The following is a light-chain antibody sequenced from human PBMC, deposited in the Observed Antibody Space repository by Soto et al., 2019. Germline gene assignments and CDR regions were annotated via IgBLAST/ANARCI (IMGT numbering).Light chain of an antibody. CDR3: QQRGAWPLYN. CDR2: DAS. J-gene: IGKJ2*01. Sequence: EIVLTQSPATLSLSPGDTATLSCRASQRVRSYLSWYQQKPGQAPRLLIYDASYRATGIPGRFSGSESRTDFTLTTSSLESEDFAVYYCQQRGAWPLYNFGQGTKVNI. V-gene: IGKV3-11*01. CDR1: QRVRSY.